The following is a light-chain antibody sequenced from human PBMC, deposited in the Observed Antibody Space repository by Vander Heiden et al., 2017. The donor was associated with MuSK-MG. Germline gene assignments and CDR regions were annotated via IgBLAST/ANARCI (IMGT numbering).Light chain of an antibody. Sequence: DIQLTHSPSFLSASVGDRVTISCRASQGISSYLAWYQQKPGKAPKLLIYAASTLQSGVPSRFSGSGSGTEFTLTISSLQPEDFATYYCQQLTSYLITFGQGTRLEIK. CDR2: AAS. CDR1: QGISSY. CDR3: QQLTSYLIT. V-gene: IGKV1-9*01. J-gene: IGKJ5*01.